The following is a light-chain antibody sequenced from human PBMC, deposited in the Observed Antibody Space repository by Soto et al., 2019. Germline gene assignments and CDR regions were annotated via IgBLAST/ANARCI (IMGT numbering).Light chain of an antibody. J-gene: IGKJ4*01. V-gene: IGKV3-20*01. CDR2: GAS. Sequence: EIVMTQSPATLPVSPGERATLSCRASQSVSSSYLAWYQQKPGQAPRLLIYGASSRATGIPDRFSGSGSGTDFTLTISRLEPEDFAVYYCQQYGSSPRLTFGGGTKVDIK. CDR3: QQYGSSPRLT. CDR1: QSVSSSY.